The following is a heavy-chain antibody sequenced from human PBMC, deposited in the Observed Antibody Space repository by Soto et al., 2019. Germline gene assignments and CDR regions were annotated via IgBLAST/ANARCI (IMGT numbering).Heavy chain of an antibody. Sequence: SETLSLTCTVSGGSITRGDYYWSWIRQPPGKGLEWIGYIYYSGSTYYNPSLKSRVTISVDTSKNQFSLKLSSVTAADTAVYYCASRKSSPYFDYWGQGTLVTVSS. J-gene: IGHJ4*02. D-gene: IGHD3-10*01. CDR3: ASRKSSPYFDY. V-gene: IGHV4-30-4*01. CDR1: GGSITRGDYY. CDR2: IYYSGST.